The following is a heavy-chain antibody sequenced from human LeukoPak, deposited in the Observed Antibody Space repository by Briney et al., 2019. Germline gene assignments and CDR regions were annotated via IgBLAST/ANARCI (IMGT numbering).Heavy chain of an antibody. D-gene: IGHD3-22*01. CDR2: VYYSGTT. CDR3: AGEIVGSSGWFDP. V-gene: IGHV4-59*12. Sequence: PSETLSLTCSVSGGSIDYYFWDWIRQPPGKGLEWIGYVYYSGTTDYNPSLMSRVSISVDTSKNQFSLRLSSVTAADTAVYYCAGEIVGSSGWFDPWGQGTLVTVSS. CDR1: GGSIDYYF. J-gene: IGHJ5*02.